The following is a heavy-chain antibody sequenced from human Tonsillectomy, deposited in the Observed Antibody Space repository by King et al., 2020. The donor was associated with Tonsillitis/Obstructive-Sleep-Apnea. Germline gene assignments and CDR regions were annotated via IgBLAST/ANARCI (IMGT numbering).Heavy chain of an antibody. D-gene: IGHD6-13*01. CDR1: GGSISSGGYY. Sequence: VQLQESGPGLVKPSQTLSLTCTVSGGSISSGGYYWSWIRQHPGKGLEWIGYIYYSGSTYYNPSLKSRVTISVDTSKNQFSLKLSSVTAAETAVYYCARKQLRPRYFDYWGQGTLVTVSS. V-gene: IGHV4-31*03. CDR3: ARKQLRPRYFDY. CDR2: IYYSGST. J-gene: IGHJ4*02.